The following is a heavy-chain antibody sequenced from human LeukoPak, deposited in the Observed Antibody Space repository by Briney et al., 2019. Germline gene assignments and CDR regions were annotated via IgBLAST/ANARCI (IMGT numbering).Heavy chain of an antibody. D-gene: IGHD3-3*01. V-gene: IGHV4-38-2*02. CDR3: ATYYTIYDPFDY. CDR1: GFSMTSGYY. CDR2: IYHSGTT. J-gene: IGHJ4*01. Sequence: PSETLSLTCNVSGFSMTSGYYWGWIRQPPGKGLEWIGSIYHSGTTHFNPSFKSRVTISVDTSKNQFSLKLNSVTAADTAVYYCATYYTIYDPFDYWGHGTLVTVSS.